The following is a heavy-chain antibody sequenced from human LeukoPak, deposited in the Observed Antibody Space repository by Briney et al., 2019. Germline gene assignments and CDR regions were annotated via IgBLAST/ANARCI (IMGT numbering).Heavy chain of an antibody. CDR3: ARRGHAAVATQKDDALDI. J-gene: IGHJ3*02. V-gene: IGHV3-21*01. CDR1: GFTFSSYS. D-gene: IGHD6-13*01. Sequence: PGGSLRLSCGASGFTFSSYSMNWVRQAPGKGLEWVSAISSSSTYIYYADSAKGRFTISRDNAKNSLFLQMNSLRAEDTAVYYCARRGHAAVATQKDDALDIWGQGTMVTVSS. CDR2: ISSSSTYI.